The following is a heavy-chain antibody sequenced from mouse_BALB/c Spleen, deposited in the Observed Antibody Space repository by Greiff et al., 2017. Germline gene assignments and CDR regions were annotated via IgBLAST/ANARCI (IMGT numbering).Heavy chain of an antibody. Sequence: QVQLKQPGAELVKPGAPVKLSCKASGYTFTSYWMNWVKQRPGRGLEWIGRIDPSDSETHYNQKFKDKATLTVDKSSSTAYIQLSSLTSEDSAVYYCARLYYYGSSKDYYYAMDYWGQGTSVTVSS. J-gene: IGHJ4*01. CDR1: GYTFTSYW. V-gene: IGHV1-69*02. CDR2: IDPSDSET. CDR3: ARLYYYGSSKDYYYAMDY. D-gene: IGHD1-1*01.